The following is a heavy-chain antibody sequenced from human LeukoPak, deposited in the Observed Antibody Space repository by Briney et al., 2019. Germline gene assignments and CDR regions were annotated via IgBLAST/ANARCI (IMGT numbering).Heavy chain of an antibody. CDR2: IYHSGTT. D-gene: IGHD3-10*01. J-gene: IGHJ4*02. CDR3: ARVTHYYDSGSYPY. Sequence: SEILSLTCTVSGGSISSYYWGWIRQSPGKGLEWIGNIYHSGTTYYNPSLKSRATISVDTSKNQFSLKLSSVTAADTAVYYCARVTHYYDSGSYPYWGQGTLVIVSS. V-gene: IGHV4-38-2*02. CDR1: GGSISSYY.